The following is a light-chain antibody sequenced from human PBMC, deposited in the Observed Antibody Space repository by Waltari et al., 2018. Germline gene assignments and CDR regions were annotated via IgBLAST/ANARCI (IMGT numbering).Light chain of an antibody. J-gene: IGLJ1*01. CDR2: GKP. Sequence: QSVLTQPPSVSGAPGQRVIISCAGSGSNVGAGYDVQWYQQLPGRAPTLLINGKPNRPSGVPDRFSGSKSGASASLAITGLQAEDEADYYCQSYDSNVGGSVFGAGTKVSVL. CDR3: QSYDSNVGGSV. V-gene: IGLV1-40*01. CDR1: GSNVGAGYD.